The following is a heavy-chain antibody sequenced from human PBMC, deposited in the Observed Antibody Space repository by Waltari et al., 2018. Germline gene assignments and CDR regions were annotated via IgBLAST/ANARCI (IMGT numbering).Heavy chain of an antibody. V-gene: IGHV4-34*01. J-gene: IGHJ5*01. CDR1: GGSFSGYY. D-gene: IGHD4-17*01. Sequence: QVQLQQWGAGLLKPSETLSLTCAVYGGSFSGYYWSWIRQPPGKGLEWIGEINPSGSTNYPPSLKSRVPISGDTSQNQFSLKLRSVTPADTAVYYCAREAVGSSVTTPPHLVSLGHGTLVTVSS. CDR2: INPSGST. CDR3: AREAVGSSVTTPPHLVS.